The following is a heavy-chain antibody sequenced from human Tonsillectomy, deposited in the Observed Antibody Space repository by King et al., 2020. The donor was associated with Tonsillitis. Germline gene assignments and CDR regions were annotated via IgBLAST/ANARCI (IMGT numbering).Heavy chain of an antibody. CDR3: AKDSGGGIVMVPFDY. V-gene: IGHV3-30*02. CDR2: IRYDGSNK. D-gene: IGHD3-16*02. Sequence: VQLVESGGGVVQPGGSLRLSCAASGFTFSSYGMHWVRQAPGKGLEWVAFIRYDGSNKYYADSVKGRFTISRDNSKNTLYLQMNSLRAEDTAVYYCAKDSGGGIVMVPFDYWGQGTLVTVSS. J-gene: IGHJ4*02. CDR1: GFTFSSYG.